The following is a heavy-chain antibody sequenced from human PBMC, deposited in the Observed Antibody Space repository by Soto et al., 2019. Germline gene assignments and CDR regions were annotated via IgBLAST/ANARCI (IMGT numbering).Heavy chain of an antibody. D-gene: IGHD6-13*01. J-gene: IGHJ5*02. CDR1: GFTFSSYW. V-gene: IGHV3-74*01. CDR3: ARDRRRSSSWYMIDP. Sequence: GGSLRLSCAASGFTFSSYWMHWVRQAPGKGLVWVSRINSDGSSTSYADSVKGRFTISRDNAKNTLYLQMNSLRAEDTAVYYCARDRRRSSSWYMIDPWGQGTLVTVSS. CDR2: INSDGSST.